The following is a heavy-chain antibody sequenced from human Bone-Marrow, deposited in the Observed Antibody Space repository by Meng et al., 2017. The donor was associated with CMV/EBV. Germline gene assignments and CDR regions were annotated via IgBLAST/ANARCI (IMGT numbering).Heavy chain of an antibody. CDR3: TTLDYGWVS. D-gene: IGHD4-17*01. CDR2: IKSKTDGGTT. J-gene: IGHJ4*02. Sequence: GESLKISCAASGFTFSSYSMNWVRQAPGKGLEWVGRIKSKTDGGTTDYAAPVKGRFTISRDDSKNTLYLQMNSLKTEDTAVYYCTTLDYGWVSWGQGTLVTVSS. V-gene: IGHV3-15*01. CDR1: GFTFSSYS.